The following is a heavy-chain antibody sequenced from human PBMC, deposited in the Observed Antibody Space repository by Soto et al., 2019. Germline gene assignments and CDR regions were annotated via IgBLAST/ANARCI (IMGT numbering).Heavy chain of an antibody. CDR2: IDPSDSYT. D-gene: IGHD3-3*01. V-gene: IGHV5-10-1*01. CDR3: ARRRYDFWSGYTPNYYFDY. J-gene: IGHJ4*02. Sequence: GESPKISCKGSGYSFTSYWISWVRQMPGKGLEWMGRIDPSDSYTNYSPSFQGHVTISADKSISTAYLQWSSLKASDTAMYYCARRRYDFWSGYTPNYYFDYWGQGTLVTVSS. CDR1: GYSFTSYW.